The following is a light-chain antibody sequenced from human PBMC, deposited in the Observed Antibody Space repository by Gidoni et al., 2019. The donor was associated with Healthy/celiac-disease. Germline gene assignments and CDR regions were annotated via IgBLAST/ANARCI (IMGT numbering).Light chain of an antibody. Sequence: QSVLTQPPPASVTPGPTATISCSGSSSNIGSNTDNWYQQLPGTAPKLPIYSNNQRPSGVPDRFSGAKSGTSASLAISGLQSGDEADYYCAAWDDSLNGLFGGGTKLTVL. CDR2: SNN. J-gene: IGLJ3*02. V-gene: IGLV1-44*01. CDR3: AAWDDSLNGL. CDR1: SSNIGSNT.